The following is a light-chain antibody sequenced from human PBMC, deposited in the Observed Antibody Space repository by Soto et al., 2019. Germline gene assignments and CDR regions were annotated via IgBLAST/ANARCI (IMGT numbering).Light chain of an antibody. CDR1: SRDVGGYNA. V-gene: IGLV2-14*03. CDR3: ISYTSTSSSV. Sequence: QSVLTQPASGPGAPGQSITVSCIGTSRDVGGYNAVSWYQQDTGKPPKLIIYEVINLPSGVADRFSGSKSGNKVSLTISGVQAEDEGDYYCISYTSTSSSVFAKGTKGTVL. CDR2: EVI. J-gene: IGLJ1*01.